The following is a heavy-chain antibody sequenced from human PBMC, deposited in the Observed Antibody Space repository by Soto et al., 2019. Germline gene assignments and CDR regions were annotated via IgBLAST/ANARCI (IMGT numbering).Heavy chain of an antibody. CDR2: INHSGST. V-gene: IGHV4-34*01. D-gene: IGHD3-16*01. CDR1: GGSFSGYY. CDR3: AYFTPHFDY. Sequence: QVQLQQWGAGLLKPSETLSLTCAVYGGSFSGYYWSWIRQPPGKGLEWIGEINHSGSTNYNPSLKSRVTIAVDTSKNQFSLKLRSVTAADTAVYYCAYFTPHFDYWGQGTLVTVSS. J-gene: IGHJ4*02.